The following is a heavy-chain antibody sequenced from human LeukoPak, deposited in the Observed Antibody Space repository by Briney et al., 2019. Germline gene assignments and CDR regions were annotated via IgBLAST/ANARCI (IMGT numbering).Heavy chain of an antibody. V-gene: IGHV3-23*01. Sequence: RGSLRLSCAASGFTFSSYAMSWVRQAPGKGLEWVSAISGSGGSTYYADSVKGRFTISRDNSKNTLYLQMNSLRAEDTAVCYXXXXXXXXXHXDYGYWGQGTLVTVSS. CDR1: GFTFSSYA. CDR2: ISGSGGST. J-gene: IGHJ4*02. CDR3: XXXXXXXXHXDYGY. D-gene: IGHD4-17*01.